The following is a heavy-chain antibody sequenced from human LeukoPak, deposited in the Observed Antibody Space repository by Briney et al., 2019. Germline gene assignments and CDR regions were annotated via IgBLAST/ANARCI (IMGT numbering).Heavy chain of an antibody. Sequence: ASVKVSCKASGYTFTGHYMHWVRQAPGQGLEWMGRINPNSGGANYAQKFQGRVTMTRDTSISTAYMELSGLRSDDTAVYYCARDREVGSTDDAFDIWGQGTRVIFSS. CDR3: ARDREVGSTDDAFDI. CDR2: INPNSGGA. V-gene: IGHV1-2*06. D-gene: IGHD1-26*01. CDR1: GYTFTGHY. J-gene: IGHJ3*02.